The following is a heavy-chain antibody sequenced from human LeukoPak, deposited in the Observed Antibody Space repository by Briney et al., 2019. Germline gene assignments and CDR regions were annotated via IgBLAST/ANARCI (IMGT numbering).Heavy chain of an antibody. Sequence: ASVTVSCKASGYTFTGYYMHWVRQAPGQGREWMGWINPNSGGTNYAQKFQGRVTMTRDTSISTAYMELSRLRSDDTAVYYCARDIVMVTYWFDPWGQGTLVTVSS. CDR2: INPNSGGT. V-gene: IGHV1-2*02. D-gene: IGHD5-18*01. CDR1: GYTFTGYY. J-gene: IGHJ5*02. CDR3: ARDIVMVTYWFDP.